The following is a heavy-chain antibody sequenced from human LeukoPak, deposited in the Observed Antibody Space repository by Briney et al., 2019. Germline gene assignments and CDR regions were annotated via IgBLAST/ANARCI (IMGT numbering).Heavy chain of an antibody. J-gene: IGHJ4*02. CDR1: GFTFSNAW. D-gene: IGHD6-19*01. CDR3: TTEAQWLVRRGGDY. CDR2: IKSKTDGGTT. V-gene: IGHV3-15*01. Sequence: GGSLRLSCAASGFTFSNAWMSWVRQAPGKGLEWVGRIKSKTDGGTTDYAARVKGRFTISRDDSKNTLYLQMNSLKTEDTAVYYCTTEAQWLVRRGGDYWGQGTLVTVSS.